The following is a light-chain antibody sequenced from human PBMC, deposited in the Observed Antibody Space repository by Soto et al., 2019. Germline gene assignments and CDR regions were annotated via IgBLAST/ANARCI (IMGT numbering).Light chain of an antibody. Sequence: DIQMTQSPSSVSASVGDRVTITCRASQGIGTWLAWYQQKPGKAPNLLIYSASSLQSGVPSRFSGSGSGTDFTLTISSLQPEDFAIYYCQQANSFPWTFGQGTKVDIK. CDR3: QQANSFPWT. CDR2: SAS. J-gene: IGKJ1*01. V-gene: IGKV1-12*01. CDR1: QGIGTW.